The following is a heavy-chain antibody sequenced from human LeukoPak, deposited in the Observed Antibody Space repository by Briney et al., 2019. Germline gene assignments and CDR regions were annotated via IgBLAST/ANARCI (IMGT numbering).Heavy chain of an antibody. J-gene: IGHJ4*02. CDR2: INHSGST. D-gene: IGHD6-6*01. V-gene: IGHV4-34*01. Sequence: NTSETLSLTCADYGGSFSGYYWSWIRQPPGKGLEWIGEINHSGSTNYNPSLKSRVTISVDTSKNQFSLKLSSVTAADTAVYYCARSLAAPPEFFDYWGQGTLVTVSS. CDR1: GGSFSGYY. CDR3: ARSLAAPPEFFDY.